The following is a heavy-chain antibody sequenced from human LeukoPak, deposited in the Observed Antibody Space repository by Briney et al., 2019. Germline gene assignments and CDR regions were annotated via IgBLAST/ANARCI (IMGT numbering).Heavy chain of an antibody. CDR1: GFTFSSYA. CDR3: AKGRPYSSLPGYFDY. CDR2: ISGSGGST. V-gene: IGHV3-23*01. D-gene: IGHD6-13*01. J-gene: IGHJ4*02. Sequence: GGSLRLSRAASGFTFSSYAMSWVRQAPGKGLEWVSAISGSGGSTYYADSVKGRFTISRDNSKNTLYLQMNSLRAEDTAVYYCAKGRPYSSLPGYFDYWGQGTLVTVSS.